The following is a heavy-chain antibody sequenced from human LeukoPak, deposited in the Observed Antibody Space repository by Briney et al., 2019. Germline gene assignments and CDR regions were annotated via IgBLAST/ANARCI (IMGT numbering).Heavy chain of an antibody. D-gene: IGHD5-12*01. CDR1: GFTFSSYW. CDR3: AREMGLNIVATFGY. Sequence: GGSLRLSCAASGFTFSSYWMHWVRHAPGKGLVWVSRINSDGSSTSYADSVQGRFIISRDNSKNTLYLQMNSLRAEDTAVYYCAREMGLNIVATFGYWGQGTLVTVSS. V-gene: IGHV3-74*01. J-gene: IGHJ4*02. CDR2: INSDGSST.